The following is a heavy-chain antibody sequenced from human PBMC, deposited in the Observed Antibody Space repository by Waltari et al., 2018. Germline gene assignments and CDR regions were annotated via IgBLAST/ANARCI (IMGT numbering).Heavy chain of an antibody. D-gene: IGHD6-19*01. V-gene: IGHV1-2*06. Sequence: QVQLVQSGAEVKKPGASVMVSCKASGYTFTGYYMHWVRQAPGQGLEWMGRINPNSGGTNDAQKFQGRVTMTRDTSISTAYMELSRLRSDDTAVYYCARDRAAEAAPFDYWGQGTLVTVSS. CDR2: INPNSGGT. J-gene: IGHJ4*02. CDR3: ARDRAAEAAPFDY. CDR1: GYTFTGYY.